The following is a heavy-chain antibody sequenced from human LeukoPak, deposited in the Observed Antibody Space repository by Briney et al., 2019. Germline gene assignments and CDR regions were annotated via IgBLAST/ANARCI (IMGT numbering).Heavy chain of an antibody. CDR2: IYYSGST. Sequence: SETLSLTCTVSGGSISSSSYYWGWIRQPPGKGLEWIGSIYYSGSTYYNPSLKSRVTISVDTSKNQFSLKLSSVTAADTAVYYCAREGDIVVERFWFDPWGQGTLVTVSS. V-gene: IGHV4-39*07. CDR3: AREGDIVVERFWFDP. D-gene: IGHD2-2*01. J-gene: IGHJ5*02. CDR1: GGSISSSSYY.